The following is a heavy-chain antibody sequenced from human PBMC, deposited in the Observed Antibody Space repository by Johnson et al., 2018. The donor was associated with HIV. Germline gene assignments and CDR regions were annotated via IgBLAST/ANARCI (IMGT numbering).Heavy chain of an antibody. CDR2: ISTSGGGI. V-gene: IGHV3-11*04. J-gene: IGHJ3*02. Sequence: QVQLVESGGSLVKPGGSMRLSCAASGFTFTDYYMTWIRQAPGKGLEWVSHISTSGGGIYYADSVKGRFTISRDNARNSLYLQMNSLRADDTAVYYCARGSTVTTLSGAFDIWGQGTLVTVSS. D-gene: IGHD4-11*01. CDR1: GFTFTDYY. CDR3: ARGSTVTTLSGAFDI.